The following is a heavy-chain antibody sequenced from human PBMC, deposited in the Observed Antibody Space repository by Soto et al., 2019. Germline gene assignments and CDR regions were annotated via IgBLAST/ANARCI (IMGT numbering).Heavy chain of an antibody. J-gene: IGHJ5*02. V-gene: IGHV3-23*01. D-gene: IGHD6-13*01. Sequence: EVQLLESGGGLVQPGGSLRLSCTASGFTFSSHVMSWVRQAPVKGLEWVSAASARNSNTYYADSVKGPFTISRANSKRTVYLQLYSRRVEDTSVYHCSKDYTCHGPRRYSSSWDGWFDPWGQGTLVVSSS. CDR3: SKDYTCHGPRRYSSSWDGWFDP. CDR1: GFTFSSHV. CDR2: ASARNSNT.